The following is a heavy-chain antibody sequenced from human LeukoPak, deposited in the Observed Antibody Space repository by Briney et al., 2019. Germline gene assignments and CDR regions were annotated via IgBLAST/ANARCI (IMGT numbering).Heavy chain of an antibody. V-gene: IGHV4-59*01. CDR1: GGSISGYY. Sequence: SETLSLTCTVSGGSISGYYWTWIRQPPGKGLEWIGYIYYTGSTNYNPSLKSRVTISVDTSKNQFSLNLSSVTGADTALYYCARFDRDGYNLDYWGQGTLVTVSS. D-gene: IGHD5-24*01. J-gene: IGHJ4*02. CDR2: IYYTGST. CDR3: ARFDRDGYNLDY.